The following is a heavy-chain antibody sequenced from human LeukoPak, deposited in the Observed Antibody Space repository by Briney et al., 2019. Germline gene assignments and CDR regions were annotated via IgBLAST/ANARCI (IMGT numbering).Heavy chain of an antibody. CDR2: IYSGGST. J-gene: IGHJ4*02. Sequence: PGGSLRLSCAASRFTVSSNYMSWVRQAPGKGLEWVSVIYSGGSTYYADSVKGRFTISRDNSKNTLYLQMNSLRAEDTAVYYCASNLGIDSSVSYWGQGTLVTVSS. D-gene: IGHD3-22*01. V-gene: IGHV3-53*01. CDR3: ASNLGIDSSVSY. CDR1: RFTVSSNY.